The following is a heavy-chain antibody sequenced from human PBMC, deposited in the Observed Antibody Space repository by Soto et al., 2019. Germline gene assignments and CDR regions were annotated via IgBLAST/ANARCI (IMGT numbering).Heavy chain of an antibody. Sequence: EVQLVESGGGLVQPGGSLRLSCAASGFTFSGYWMHWVRQAPGKGLVWVSRIDGDGSRTNYADSVKGRFTISRDNAKNTLYLHMNSLSAEDTAVYYCARETSNFNDYWGQGTLVTVFS. CDR3: ARETSNFNDY. J-gene: IGHJ4*02. CDR2: IDGDGSRT. D-gene: IGHD2-2*01. CDR1: GFTFSGYW. V-gene: IGHV3-74*01.